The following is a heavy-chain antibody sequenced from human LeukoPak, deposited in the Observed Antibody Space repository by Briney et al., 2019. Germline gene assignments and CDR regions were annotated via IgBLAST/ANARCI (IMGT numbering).Heavy chain of an antibody. V-gene: IGHV3-9*01. J-gene: IGHJ6*02. Sequence: GGSLRLSCAASVFSFDDYAMFWLRQVPVKGLEWVAGDDWRSGSIGYAVSVQGRFTISRDNAKKSLSLRMSSLRPEDTALYFCARGNTLKDDSFYHGMDVWGPGTTVIVSS. CDR3: ARGNTLKDDSFYHGMDV. CDR1: VFSFDDYA. CDR2: DDWRSGSI. D-gene: IGHD1/OR15-1a*01.